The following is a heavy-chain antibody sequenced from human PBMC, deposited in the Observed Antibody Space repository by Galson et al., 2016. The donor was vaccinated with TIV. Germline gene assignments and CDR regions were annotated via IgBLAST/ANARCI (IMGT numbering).Heavy chain of an antibody. CDR3: ARDHRPSTVITPPVYYSYYYAIVV. V-gene: IGHV3-11*06. J-gene: IGHJ6*02. D-gene: IGHD1-14*01. Sequence: SLRLSCAASGFAFNNYYLTWIRQTPGKGLEWVSHISGSGNYRDYADSVKGRFTISRDNDKNLVYLRMNSLRAEDTAVYYCARDHRPSTVITPPVYYSYYYAIVVWGQGTTVTVSS. CDR1: GFAFNNYY. CDR2: ISGSGNYR.